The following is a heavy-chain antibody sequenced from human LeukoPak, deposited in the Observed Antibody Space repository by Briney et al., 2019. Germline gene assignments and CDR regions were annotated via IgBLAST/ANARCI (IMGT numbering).Heavy chain of an antibody. J-gene: IGHJ4*02. Sequence: SETLSLTCAVYGGSFSGYYWSWIRQPPGKGLEWIGEINHSGSTNYNPSLKSRVTISVDTSKNQFSLKLSSVTAADTAVYYCARTRAYSSLFDYWSQGTLVTVSS. V-gene: IGHV4-34*01. CDR3: ARTRAYSSLFDY. D-gene: IGHD6-19*01. CDR1: GGSFSGYY. CDR2: INHSGST.